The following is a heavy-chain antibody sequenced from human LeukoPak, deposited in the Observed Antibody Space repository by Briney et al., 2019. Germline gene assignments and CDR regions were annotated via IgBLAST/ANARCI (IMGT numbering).Heavy chain of an antibody. J-gene: IGHJ6*02. Sequence: ASAKVSCKASGYTFTSYGISWVRQAPGQGLEWMGWISAYNGNTNYAQKLQGRVTMTTDTSTSTAYMELRSLRSDDTAVYYCARDIQAYCSSTNCYRYGMDVWGQGTTVTVSS. D-gene: IGHD2-2*01. CDR3: ARDIQAYCSSTNCYRYGMDV. V-gene: IGHV1-18*01. CDR2: ISAYNGNT. CDR1: GYTFTSYG.